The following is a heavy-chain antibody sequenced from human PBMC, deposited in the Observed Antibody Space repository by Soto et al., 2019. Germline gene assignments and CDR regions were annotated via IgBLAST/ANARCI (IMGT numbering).Heavy chain of an antibody. Sequence: GGSLRLSCTASGFTFGDYVMSWFRQAPGKGLEWVGFIRSNAYGGTTEYASSVKGRFTISRDDSKSIAYLQMNSLKTEDTAVYYCTRAPRAPYYYSSSWYVPDYWGQGTLVTVSS. CDR3: TRAPRAPYYYSSSWYVPDY. V-gene: IGHV3-49*03. J-gene: IGHJ4*02. CDR1: GFTFGDYV. D-gene: IGHD6-13*01. CDR2: IRSNAYGGTT.